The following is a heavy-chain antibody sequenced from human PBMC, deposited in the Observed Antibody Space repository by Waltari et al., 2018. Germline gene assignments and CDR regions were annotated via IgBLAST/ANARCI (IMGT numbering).Heavy chain of an antibody. J-gene: IGHJ4*02. V-gene: IGHV3-7*01. CDR2: INGDGSAR. Sequence: EVQLVESGGGLVQPGGSLRLSCTTSGFIFSSFWMAWVRQAPGQGPEWVANINGDGSARFYVDSVKGRFIISRDNGKSSLYLQMNSLRVDDAALYYCVRSIDYWGQGTLVTVSS. CDR1: GFIFSSFW. CDR3: VRSIDY.